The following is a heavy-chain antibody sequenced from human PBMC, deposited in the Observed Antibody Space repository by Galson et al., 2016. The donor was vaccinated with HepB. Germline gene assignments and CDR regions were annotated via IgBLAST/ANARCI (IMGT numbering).Heavy chain of an antibody. D-gene: IGHD6-19*01. V-gene: IGHV6-1*01. CDR1: GDSVSSNNVA. Sequence: CAISGDSVSSNNVAWNWIRQSPSRGLEWLGRTYYRSTEWYNDYAVSVKSRIIINPDTSKNHFSPQLNSVTPEDTAVYYCARDRSAVAGFYYFDFWGQGTLVTVSS. CDR2: TYYRSTEWYN. J-gene: IGHJ4*02. CDR3: ARDRSAVAGFYYFDF.